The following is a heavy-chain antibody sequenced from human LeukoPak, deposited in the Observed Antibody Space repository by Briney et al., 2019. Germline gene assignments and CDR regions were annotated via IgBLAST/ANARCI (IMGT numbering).Heavy chain of an antibody. Sequence: ASVNVSSTPSGYTFTGYYMHWVRQAPGQGHEWMGWINPNSGGTNYAQKFQGRVTMTRDTSISTAYMELSRLRSDDTAVYYCARDWIQLWLRLDYWGQGTLVTVSS. CDR3: ARDWIQLWLRLDY. CDR1: GYTFTGYY. D-gene: IGHD5-18*01. CDR2: INPNSGGT. V-gene: IGHV1-2*02. J-gene: IGHJ4*02.